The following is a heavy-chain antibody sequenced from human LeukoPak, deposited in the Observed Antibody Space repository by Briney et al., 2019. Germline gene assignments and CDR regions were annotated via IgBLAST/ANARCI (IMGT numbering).Heavy chain of an antibody. Sequence: SETLSLTCTVSGGSISSGGYFWSWIRQHSGKGLEWTGYIDYSGSTYYNPSLKSRVTISVDTSKNQFSLKLSSVTAADTAVYYCARGRQHGDFDYWGQGTLVTVSS. V-gene: IGHV4-31*03. CDR3: ARGRQHGDFDY. CDR2: IDYSGST. J-gene: IGHJ4*02. D-gene: IGHD4-17*01. CDR1: GGSISSGGYF.